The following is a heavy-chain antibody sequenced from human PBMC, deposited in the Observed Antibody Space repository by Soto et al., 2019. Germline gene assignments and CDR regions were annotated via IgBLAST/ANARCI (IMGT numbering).Heavy chain of an antibody. CDR3: ARGGGFGELLYPFDY. Sequence: GGSLRLSCAASGFTFDDYGMSWVRQAPGKGLEWVSGINWNGGSTGYADSVKGRFTISRDNAKNSLYLQRNSLRAEETALYHCARGGGFGELLYPFDYWGQGTLVTVSS. CDR2: INWNGGST. CDR1: GFTFDDYG. J-gene: IGHJ4*02. V-gene: IGHV3-20*01. D-gene: IGHD3-10*01.